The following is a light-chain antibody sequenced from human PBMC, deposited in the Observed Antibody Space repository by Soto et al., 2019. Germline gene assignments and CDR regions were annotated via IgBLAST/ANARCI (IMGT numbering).Light chain of an antibody. Sequence: QSVLTQPPSVSGSPGHSVAISCTGTSSDVGSYNRVSWCQQPPGSAPKLMIYDVSYRPSGVPDRFSGSKSGNAASLTISGLQAEDEADYYCSSYTSSNTYVFGTGTKVTVL. CDR1: SSDVGSYNR. J-gene: IGLJ1*01. CDR2: DVS. CDR3: SSYTSSNTYV. V-gene: IGLV2-18*02.